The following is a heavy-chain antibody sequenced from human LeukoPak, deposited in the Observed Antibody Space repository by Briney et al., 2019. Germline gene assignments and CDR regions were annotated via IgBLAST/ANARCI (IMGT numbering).Heavy chain of an antibody. J-gene: IGHJ3*02. CDR2: IYSGGST. V-gene: IGHV3-53*01. CDR1: GFTVSSNY. Sequence: PGGSLRLSCAASGFTVSSNYMSWVRQAPGKGLEWVSVIYSGGSTYYADSAKGRFTISRDNSKNTRYLQMNSLRAEDTAVYYCARWVTLNDAFDIWGQGTMVTVSS. CDR3: ARWVTLNDAFDI. D-gene: IGHD2-21*02.